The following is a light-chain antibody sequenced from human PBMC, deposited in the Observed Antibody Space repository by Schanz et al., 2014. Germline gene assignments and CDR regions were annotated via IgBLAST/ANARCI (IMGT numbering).Light chain of an antibody. CDR2: DAS. V-gene: IGKV3-11*01. CDR1: QSVYNY. CDR3: QHRSNWRYT. Sequence: EIVLTQSPATLSLSPGERATLSCRASQSVYNYSAWYQHKPGQVPSLVIYDASNRATGIPARFSGSGSGADFTLTIDSLEPEDLAVYYCQHRSNWRYTFGQGTKLEI. J-gene: IGKJ2*01.